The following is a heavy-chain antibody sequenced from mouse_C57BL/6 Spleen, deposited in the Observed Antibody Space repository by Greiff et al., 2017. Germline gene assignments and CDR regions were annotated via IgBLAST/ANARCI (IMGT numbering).Heavy chain of an antibody. J-gene: IGHJ3*01. CDR1: GYAFSSSW. V-gene: IGHV1-82*01. CDR2: IYPGDGDT. D-gene: IGHD4-1*01. CDR3: ARSGTGFAY. Sequence: QVQLQQSGPELVKPGASVKISCKASGYAFSSSWMNWVKQRPGKGLEWIGRIYPGDGDTNCNGKFKGKATLTADKSSSTAYMQLSSLTSEDSAVYFCARSGTGFAYWGQGTLVTVSA.